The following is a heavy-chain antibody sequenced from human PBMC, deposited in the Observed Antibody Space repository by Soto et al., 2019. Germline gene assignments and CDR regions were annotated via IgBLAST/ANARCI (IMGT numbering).Heavy chain of an antibody. Sequence: SVKVSCKASGGTISRYAISWVRQAPGQGLEWMGGIIPIFGTANYAQKFQGRVTITADESTSTAYMELSSLRSEDTAVYYCASVLIAARPDYYYGMDVWGQGTRFTFSS. J-gene: IGHJ6*02. CDR2: IIPIFGTA. V-gene: IGHV1-69*13. D-gene: IGHD6-6*01. CDR3: ASVLIAARPDYYYGMDV. CDR1: GGTISRYA.